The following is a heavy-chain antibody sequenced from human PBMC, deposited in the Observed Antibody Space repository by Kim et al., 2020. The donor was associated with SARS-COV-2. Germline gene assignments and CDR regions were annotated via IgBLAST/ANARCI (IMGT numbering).Heavy chain of an antibody. CDR2: IWYDGSNK. V-gene: IGHV3-33*01. CDR1: GFTFSSYG. CDR3: ARDLGYCSSTSCQDLSPGGIYYYYYGMDV. J-gene: IGHJ6*02. Sequence: GGSLRLSCAASGFTFSSYGMHWVRQAPGKGLEWVAVIWYDGSNKYYADSVKGRFTISRDNSKNTLYLQMNSLRAEDTAVYYCARDLGYCSSTSCQDLSPGGIYYYYYGMDVWGQGTTVTVSS. D-gene: IGHD2-2*01.